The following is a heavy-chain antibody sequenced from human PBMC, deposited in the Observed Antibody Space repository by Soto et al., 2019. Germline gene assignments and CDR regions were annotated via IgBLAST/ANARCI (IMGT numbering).Heavy chain of an antibody. D-gene: IGHD3-10*01. V-gene: IGHV1-46*03. CDR1: GYIFTSYY. CDR2: INPFDGSR. J-gene: IGHJ4*02. CDR3: SRVDPGETSPFDH. Sequence: ASVKVSCKASGYIFTSYYLHWVRQAPGQGLEWMGWINPFDGSRMFAQSFQGRVTFTGDTSTSTVYMELSGLRSDDTAVYYCSRVDPGETSPFDHWGQGTLVTV.